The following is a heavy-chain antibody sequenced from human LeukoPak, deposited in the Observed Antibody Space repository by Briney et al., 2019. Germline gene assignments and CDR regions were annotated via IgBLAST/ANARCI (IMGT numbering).Heavy chain of an antibody. CDR3: ARDGVGGPFGIRYFDY. CDR1: GGSISSSNW. J-gene: IGHJ4*02. CDR2: IYHSGST. Sequence: SETLSLTCAVSGGSISSSNWWSWVRQPPGKGLEGIGEIYHSGSTNYNPSLKSRVTISVDKSKNQFSLKLSSVTAADTAVYYCARDGVGGPFGIRYFDYWGQGTLVTVSS. D-gene: IGHD3-3*02. V-gene: IGHV4-4*02.